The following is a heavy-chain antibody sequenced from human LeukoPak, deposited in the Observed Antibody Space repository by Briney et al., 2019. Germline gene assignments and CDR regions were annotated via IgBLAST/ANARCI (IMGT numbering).Heavy chain of an antibody. J-gene: IGHJ4*02. CDR3: AREGTYGIDY. CDR2: ISYDGSNK. Sequence: GGSLRLSCAASGFTFSNYAMHWVRQAPGKGLEWVAVISYDGSNKYYADSVKGRFTISRDNAKNSLYLQMNSLRAEDTAVYYCAREGTYGIDYWGQGTLVTVSS. D-gene: IGHD2-8*01. CDR1: GFTFSNYA. V-gene: IGHV3-30-3*01.